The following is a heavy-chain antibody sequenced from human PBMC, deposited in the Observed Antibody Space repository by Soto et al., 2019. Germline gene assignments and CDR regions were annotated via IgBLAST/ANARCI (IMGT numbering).Heavy chain of an antibody. CDR2: IYTSGST. Sequence: SETLSLTCTVSGGSISSYYWSWIRQPAGKGLEWIGRIYTSGSTNYNPSLKSRVTMSVDTSKNQFSLKLSSVTAADTAVYYCARDRATVFGVVIEPEYYFDYWGQGTLVTVSS. V-gene: IGHV4-4*07. J-gene: IGHJ4*02. D-gene: IGHD3-3*01. CDR3: ARDRATVFGVVIEPEYYFDY. CDR1: GGSISSYY.